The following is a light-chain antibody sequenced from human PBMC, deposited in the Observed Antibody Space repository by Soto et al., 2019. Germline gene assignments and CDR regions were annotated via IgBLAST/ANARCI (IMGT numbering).Light chain of an antibody. CDR2: GAS. Sequence: EIVMTQSPATLSVSPGERATLSCRASESVSSIAWYQQKPGQAPRLLIYGASNRATGIPDRFSGSGSGTDFTLTISRLEPEDFAVYYCQQYGSSGTFGQGTKVYI. CDR3: QQYGSSGT. CDR1: ESVSS. V-gene: IGKV3-20*01. J-gene: IGKJ1*01.